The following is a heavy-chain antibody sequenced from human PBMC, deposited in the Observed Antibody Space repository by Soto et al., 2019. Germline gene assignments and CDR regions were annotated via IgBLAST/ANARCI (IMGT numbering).Heavy chain of an antibody. V-gene: IGHV4-4*02. Sequence: QVQLQESGPGLVKPSETLSLTCAVSGGSISTNHWWTWVRQPPGQGLGYIGGIHHTGSTNYTPSLKSRVTISVDKSKNKFSLKLTSVTAADTAVYYCARVDWSGNDYDFWGQGTLVTVSS. CDR1: GGSISTNHW. D-gene: IGHD5-12*01. CDR2: IHHTGST. J-gene: IGHJ4*02. CDR3: ARVDWSGNDYDF.